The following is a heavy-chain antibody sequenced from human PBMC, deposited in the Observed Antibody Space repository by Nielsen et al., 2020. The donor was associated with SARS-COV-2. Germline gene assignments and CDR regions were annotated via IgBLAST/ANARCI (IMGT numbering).Heavy chain of an antibody. D-gene: IGHD1-14*01. V-gene: IGHV4-39*02. Sequence: SDTLSLPCTVSGDSMSDSNYYWVWIRQPPGKGLEWLASIYYSGITSYNTSLKSRVTISIDTSKNHFSLRLNSVAAADTAVYYCVRLNRRILTPLALASLRFDYWGQGSLVTVSS. J-gene: IGHJ4*02. CDR2: IYYSGIT. CDR1: GDSMSDSNYY. CDR3: VRLNRRILTPLALASLRFDY.